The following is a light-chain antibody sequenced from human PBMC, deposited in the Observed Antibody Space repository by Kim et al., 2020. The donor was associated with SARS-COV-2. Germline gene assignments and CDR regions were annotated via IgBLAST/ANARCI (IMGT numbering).Light chain of an antibody. CDR1: SLRSYY. V-gene: IGLV3-19*01. CDR3: NSRDSSGNVV. J-gene: IGLJ2*01. CDR2: GKN. Sequence: AVGQTVRITCQGDSLRSYYASWYQQKPGQAPVLVIYGKNNRPSGIPDRFSGSSSGNTASLTITGAQAEDEADYYCNSRDSSGNVVFGGGTQLTVL.